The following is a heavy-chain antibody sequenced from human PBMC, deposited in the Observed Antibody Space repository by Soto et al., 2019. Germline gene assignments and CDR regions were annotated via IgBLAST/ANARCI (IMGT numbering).Heavy chain of an antibody. D-gene: IGHD3-3*01. J-gene: IGHJ5*02. CDR2: ISPGSRYP. V-gene: IGHV3-11*06. CDR3: VRGGVGGQCDP. Sequence: WGSLRLSCAGSGFTFGASYMSWIRQAPGKGLEWLSYISPGSRYPSYADSVKGRFTISRDNARRSLFLQMTSLTAEDTAMYYCVRGGVGGQCDPGGQGRMVTASS. CDR1: GFTFGASY.